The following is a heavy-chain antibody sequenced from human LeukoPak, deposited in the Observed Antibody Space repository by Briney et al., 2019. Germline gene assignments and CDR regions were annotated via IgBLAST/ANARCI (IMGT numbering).Heavy chain of an antibody. CDR1: GFTFNHYG. V-gene: IGHV3-23*01. D-gene: IGHD5-24*01. Sequence: GGSLRLSCAASGFTFNHYGMSWVRQAPGKGLEWVSVISGSGGTTYYADSMKGRFTISRDNSKNTLYLQMNSLRAEDTAVYYCARGGYETGWLQCIWGQGTLVTVSS. CDR2: ISGSGGTT. CDR3: ARGGYETGWLQCI. J-gene: IGHJ4*02.